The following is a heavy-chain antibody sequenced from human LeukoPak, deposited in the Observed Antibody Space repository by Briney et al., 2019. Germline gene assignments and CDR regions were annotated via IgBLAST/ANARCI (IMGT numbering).Heavy chain of an antibody. V-gene: IGHV3-21*01. Sequence: PGGSLRLSCAASGFTFSSYSMNWVRQAPGKGLEWVSSISSSSSYIYYADSVKGRLTISRDNSKNTLYLQMNSLRAEDTAVYNCAKDRRRDDVLTGSFSDWGQGTLVTVSS. J-gene: IGHJ4*02. CDR3: AKDRRRDDVLTGSFSD. D-gene: IGHD3-9*01. CDR2: ISSSSSYI. CDR1: GFTFSSYS.